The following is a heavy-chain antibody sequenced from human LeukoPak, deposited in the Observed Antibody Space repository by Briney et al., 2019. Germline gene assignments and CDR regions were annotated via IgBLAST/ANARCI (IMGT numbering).Heavy chain of an antibody. CDR1: GFTFSTYS. CDR2: ISGSGSSI. CDR3: ARVGRTTVSPFDY. D-gene: IGHD4-17*01. Sequence: GGSLRLSCAASGFTFSTYSINWVRQAPGKGLEWVSYISGSGSSIYYADSVKGRFIISRDNAKNSLYLQMNSLRAEDTAVYYCARVGRTTVSPFDYWGQGTLVTVSS. J-gene: IGHJ4*02. V-gene: IGHV3-48*01.